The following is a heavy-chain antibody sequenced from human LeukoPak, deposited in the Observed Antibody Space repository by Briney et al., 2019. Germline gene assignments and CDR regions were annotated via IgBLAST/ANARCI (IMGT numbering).Heavy chain of an antibody. CDR1: GFIFNYYW. CDR2: INTDGRST. J-gene: IGHJ1*01. V-gene: IGHV3-74*01. D-gene: IGHD6-19*01. Sequence: PGGSLRLSCATSGFIFNYYWMHWVRQVPGKGLEWVSRINTDGRSTSYADSVKGRFTVSRDNAKSTLFLQLNSLRGEDTAVYYCTRNSGWYGLSWGEGTLVTVSS. CDR3: TRNSGWYGLS.